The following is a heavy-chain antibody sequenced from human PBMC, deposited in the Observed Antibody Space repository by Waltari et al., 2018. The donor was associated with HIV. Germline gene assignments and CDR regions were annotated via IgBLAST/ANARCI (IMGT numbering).Heavy chain of an antibody. CDR3: ARDRARTTDYYYYGMDV. CDR1: GYTFTGYY. CDR2: INPNSGGT. J-gene: IGHJ6*02. Sequence: VKVSCKASGYTFTGYYMHWVRQAPGQGLEWMGWINPNSGGTNYAQKFQGRVTMTRDTSISTAYMELSRLRSDDTAVYYCARDRARTTDYYYYGMDVWGQGTTVTVSS. D-gene: IGHD1-7*01. V-gene: IGHV1-2*02.